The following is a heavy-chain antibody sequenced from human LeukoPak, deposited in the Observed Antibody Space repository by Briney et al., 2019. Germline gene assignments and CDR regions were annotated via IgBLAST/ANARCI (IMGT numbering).Heavy chain of an antibody. D-gene: IGHD3-10*01. CDR1: GFTFSSYE. J-gene: IGHJ4*02. V-gene: IGHV3-48*03. CDR3: ASAGWFGEGYFDY. CDR2: ISSSGSTI. Sequence: PGGSLRLSCAASGFTFSSYEMNWVRQAPGKGLEWVAYISSSGSTIYYADSVKGRFTISRDNAKNSLYLQMNSLRAEDTAVYYCASAGWFGEGYFDYWGQGTLVTVSS.